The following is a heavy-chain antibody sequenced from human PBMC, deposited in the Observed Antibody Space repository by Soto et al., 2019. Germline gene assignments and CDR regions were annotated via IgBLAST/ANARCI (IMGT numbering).Heavy chain of an antibody. D-gene: IGHD2-15*01. V-gene: IGHV1-69*14. Sequence: QVQLVQSGAEVKKPGSSVKVSCKASGRTLTNFAISWVRQAPGQGLEWMGGIIPMFGTTNYAQKFQGRVTITADKSMNTAYMELSSLRSEDTAVYYCAREDPLVLAASPFDYWGQGTLVTVSS. CDR3: AREDPLVLAASPFDY. J-gene: IGHJ4*02. CDR2: IIPMFGTT. CDR1: GRTLTNFA.